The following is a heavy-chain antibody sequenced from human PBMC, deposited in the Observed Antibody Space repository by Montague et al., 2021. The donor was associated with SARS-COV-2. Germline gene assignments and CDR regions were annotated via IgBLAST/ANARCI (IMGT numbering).Heavy chain of an antibody. D-gene: IGHD2-2*02. CDR1: GGSISSGGYY. V-gene: IGHV4-31*03. Sequence: TLSLTCTVSGGSISSGGYYWSWIRQHPGKGLEWIGYIYYSGSTYYNPSLKSRVTISVDTSKNQFSLKLSSVTAADTAVYYCARVGIVVVLAAIVTLSYYYYMDVWGKGTTVTVSS. J-gene: IGHJ6*03. CDR3: ARVGIVVVLAAIVTLSYYYYMDV. CDR2: IYYSGST.